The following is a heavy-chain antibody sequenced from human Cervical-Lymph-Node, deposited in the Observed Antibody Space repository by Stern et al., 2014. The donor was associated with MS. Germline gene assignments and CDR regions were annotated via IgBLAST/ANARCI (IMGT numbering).Heavy chain of an antibody. CDR3: AHSSLSVGVSFDF. CDR1: GFSLNSVGDG. D-gene: IGHD3-10*01. V-gene: IGHV2-5*02. Sequence: QITLKESGPTLVTPTQTLTLTCRVSGFSLNSVGDGVGWIRQPPGKALEWMALIYWDDDRRYSPSLKDRLTITKDTSKNLVVLKMTNMDPLDTATYFCAHSSLSVGVSFDFWGQGSLITVSS. J-gene: IGHJ5*01. CDR2: IYWDDDR.